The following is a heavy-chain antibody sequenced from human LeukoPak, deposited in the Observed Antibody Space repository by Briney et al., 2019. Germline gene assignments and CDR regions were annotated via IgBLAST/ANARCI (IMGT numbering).Heavy chain of an antibody. CDR2: IYWNDDK. D-gene: IGHD6-6*01. CDR3: AHGRSAGSSAFDI. CDR1: GFPLSTSGVG. J-gene: IGHJ3*02. V-gene: IGHV2-5*01. Sequence: ESGPTLAKPTQTLTLTCTLPGFPLSTSGVGVGWIRQPPGKALERLALIYWNDDKRYSPTLNSRLTLTKDNSKNHVVLTMSNMDPVHTATYYCAHGRSAGSSAFDIWGQGTMVTVSS.